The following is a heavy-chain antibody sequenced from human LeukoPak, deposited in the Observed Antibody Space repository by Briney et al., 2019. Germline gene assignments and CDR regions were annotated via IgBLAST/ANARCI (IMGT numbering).Heavy chain of an antibody. Sequence: GGSLRLSCAASGFTFSSYGMHYVRQAPGKGLEWIAVISEDGRNKNFADSVKGRFTISRDNSHNTLSLQMNSLKPEDTGVYYCAKDRETTASGTFDYWGQGTLVTVSS. CDR3: AKDRETTASGTFDY. CDR2: ISEDGRNK. D-gene: IGHD6-13*01. CDR1: GFTFSSYG. J-gene: IGHJ4*02. V-gene: IGHV3-30*18.